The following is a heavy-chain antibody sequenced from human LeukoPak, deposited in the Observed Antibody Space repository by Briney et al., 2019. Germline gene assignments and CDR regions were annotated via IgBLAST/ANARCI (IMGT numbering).Heavy chain of an antibody. Sequence: GGSLRLSCAASGFTFSSYDMHWVRQATGEGLEWVSAIGTAGDTYYPGSVKGRFTISRENAKNSLYLQMNSLRAGDTAVYYCARALSWGIAVAGPMDVWGQGTTVTVSS. CDR2: IGTAGDT. V-gene: IGHV3-13*04. J-gene: IGHJ6*02. CDR1: GFTFSSYD. CDR3: ARALSWGIAVAGPMDV. D-gene: IGHD6-19*01.